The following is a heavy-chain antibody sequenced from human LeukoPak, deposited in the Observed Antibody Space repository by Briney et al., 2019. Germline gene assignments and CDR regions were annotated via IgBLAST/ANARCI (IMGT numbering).Heavy chain of an antibody. CDR1: GFTFSSYS. Sequence: GGSLRLSCAASGFTFSSYSMNWVRQAPGKGLEWVANIKQDGSEKYYVDSVKGRFTISRDNAKNSVYLQMNSLRAEDTAVYYCARGSGDFDYWGQGTLVTVSS. J-gene: IGHJ4*02. CDR2: IKQDGSEK. CDR3: ARGSGDFDY. V-gene: IGHV3-7*01. D-gene: IGHD7-27*01.